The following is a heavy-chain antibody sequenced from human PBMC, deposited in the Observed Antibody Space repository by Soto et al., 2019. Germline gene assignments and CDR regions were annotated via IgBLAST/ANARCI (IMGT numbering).Heavy chain of an antibody. J-gene: IGHJ4*02. CDR3: ARGARNYYYFDY. CDR1: GFTFSSYW. CDR2: IYTDGSRA. V-gene: IGHV3-74*01. Sequence: EVQLVATGGGLVQPGGSLRLSCAASGFTFSSYWMHWVRQAPGKGLVWVSRIYTDGSRADYADSVKGRFTISRDNAKNTVYLQVNSLGAEDTAVYYCARGARNYYYFDYWGQGTLFTVSS. D-gene: IGHD1-7*01.